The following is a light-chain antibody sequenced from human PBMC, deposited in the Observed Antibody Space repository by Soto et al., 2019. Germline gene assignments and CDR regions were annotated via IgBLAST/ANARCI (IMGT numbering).Light chain of an antibody. CDR2: DAS. CDR3: HQYNNWPPWT. J-gene: IGKJ1*01. CDR1: QSIRTF. Sequence: EIVLTQSPATLSLSPGERATLSCRASQSIRTFLAWYQQKPGQAPRLLVYDASTRATGIPARFSGSGSETEFTLTISNLQSEDFAVYYCHQYNNWPPWTFGQGTKVDIK. V-gene: IGKV3-15*01.